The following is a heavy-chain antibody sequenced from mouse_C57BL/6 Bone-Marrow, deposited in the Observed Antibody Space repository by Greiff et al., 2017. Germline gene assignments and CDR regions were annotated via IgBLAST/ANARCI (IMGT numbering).Heavy chain of an antibody. Sequence: VQLQQSGAELVRPGTSVKLSCKASGYTFTSYWMHWVKQRPGQGLEWIGEIDPSDSYTNYNQKFKGKATLTVDTSSSTAYMQLSSLTSEDSAVYYCARWLLLAYWGQGTLVTVAA. V-gene: IGHV1-59*01. J-gene: IGHJ3*01. CDR1: GYTFTSYW. CDR3: ARWLLLAY. D-gene: IGHD2-3*01. CDR2: IDPSDSYT.